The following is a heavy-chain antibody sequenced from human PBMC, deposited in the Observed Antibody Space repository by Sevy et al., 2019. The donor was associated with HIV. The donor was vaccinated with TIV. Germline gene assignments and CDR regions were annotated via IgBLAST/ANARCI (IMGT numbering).Heavy chain of an antibody. J-gene: IGHJ4*02. D-gene: IGHD5-12*01. CDR1: GFTFSTYA. V-gene: IGHV3-30*04. CDR2: VSYGGNNK. Sequence: GESLKISCAASGFTFSTYAIHWVRQAPGKGLEWVAVVSYGGNNKYYADSVKGRFTISRDNSKNTLYLQMNSLRAEDTAVYYCARAFGLRHFDYWGQGTLVTVSS. CDR3: ARAFGLRHFDY.